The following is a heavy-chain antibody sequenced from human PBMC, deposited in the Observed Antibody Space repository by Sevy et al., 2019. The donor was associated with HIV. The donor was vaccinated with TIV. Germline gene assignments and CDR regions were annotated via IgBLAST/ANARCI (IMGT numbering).Heavy chain of an antibody. J-gene: IGHJ4*02. Sequence: GGSLRLSCAASGFTFDDHTMHWVRQPPGKGLEWVSLISWDGGSTYYADSVKGRFTISRDNSKNSLFLQMNSLGAEDHAFYFCAKGKGFEGGGAYYFDYWGQGTLVTVSS. CDR3: AKGKGFEGGGAYYFDY. V-gene: IGHV3-43*01. CDR2: ISWDGGST. D-gene: IGHD3-16*01. CDR1: GFTFDDHT.